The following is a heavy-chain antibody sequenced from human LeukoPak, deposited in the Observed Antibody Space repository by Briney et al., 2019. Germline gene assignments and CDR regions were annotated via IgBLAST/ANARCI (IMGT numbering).Heavy chain of an antibody. CDR3: AREGLYNYGYVYGY. V-gene: IGHV3-48*03. CDR1: GFTFSRYE. D-gene: IGHD5-18*01. Sequence: AGSLRVSCAASGFTFSRYEVNLVGQAAVMRLLSVSYISSSGSTIYYADSVKGRFTISRDNAKNSLYLQMNSLRAEDTAVYFCAREGLYNYGYVYGYWGQGTLVTVSS. J-gene: IGHJ4*02. CDR2: ISSSGSTI.